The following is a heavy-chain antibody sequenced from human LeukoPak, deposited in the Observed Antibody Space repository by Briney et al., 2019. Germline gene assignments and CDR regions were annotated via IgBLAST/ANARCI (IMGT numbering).Heavy chain of an antibody. CDR2: IYTSGST. CDR1: GGSISSYY. J-gene: IGHJ5*02. Sequence: SGTLSLTCTVSGGSISSYYWSWIRQPTGKGLEWIGRIYTSGSTNYNPSLKSRVTMSVDTSKNQFSLKLSSVTAADTAVYYCARDRYPHYGGNQGWFDPWGQGTLVTVSS. CDR3: ARDRYPHYGGNQGWFDP. D-gene: IGHD4-17*01. V-gene: IGHV4-4*07.